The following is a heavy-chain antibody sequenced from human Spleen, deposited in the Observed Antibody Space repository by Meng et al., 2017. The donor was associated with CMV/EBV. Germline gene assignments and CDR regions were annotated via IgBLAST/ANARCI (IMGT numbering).Heavy chain of an antibody. V-gene: IGHV4-34*01. J-gene: IGHJ6*02. Sequence: GSLRLSCAVYGGSFSGYYWSWIRQPPGKGLEWIGEINHSGSTNYNPSLKSRVTISVDTSKNQFSLKLSSVTAADTAVHYCARGYRDSGSWSRLSYGMDVWGQGTTVTVSS. D-gene: IGHD6-13*01. CDR3: ARGYRDSGSWSRLSYGMDV. CDR2: INHSGST. CDR1: GGSFSGYY.